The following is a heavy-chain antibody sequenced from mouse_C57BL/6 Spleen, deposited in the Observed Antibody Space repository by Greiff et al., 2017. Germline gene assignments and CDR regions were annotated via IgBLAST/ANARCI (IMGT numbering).Heavy chain of an antibody. D-gene: IGHD4-1*01. J-gene: IGHJ4*01. CDR1: GYSITSGYY. CDR3: ARKLTGTDYYAMDY. V-gene: IGHV3-6*01. Sequence: EVKLMESGPGLVKPSQSLSLTCSVTGYSITSGYYWNWIRQFPGNKLEWMGYISYDGSNNYNPSLKNRISITRDTSKNQFFLKLNSVTTEDTATYYCARKLTGTDYYAMDYWGQGTSVTVSS. CDR2: ISYDGSN.